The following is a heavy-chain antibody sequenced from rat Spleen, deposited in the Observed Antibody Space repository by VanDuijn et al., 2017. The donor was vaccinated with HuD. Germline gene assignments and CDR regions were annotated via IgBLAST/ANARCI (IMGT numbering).Heavy chain of an antibody. CDR2: IWGDGST. CDR3: ARDPGNNPYSMDA. D-gene: IGHD1-4*01. CDR1: GFSLTNYN. Sequence: VQLKESGPGLVQPSQTLSLTCPVSGFSLTNYNVHWVRQPPGKGLEWMGVIWGDGSTAYNSALKSRLSISRDTSKSQVFLKMNSLQTEDTATYYCARDPGNNPYSMDAWGQGVSVAVSS. V-gene: IGHV2S63*01. J-gene: IGHJ4*01.